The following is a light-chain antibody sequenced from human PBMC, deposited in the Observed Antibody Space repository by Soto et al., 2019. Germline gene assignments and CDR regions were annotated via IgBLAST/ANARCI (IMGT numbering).Light chain of an antibody. CDR3: QQFHNWPWT. CDR2: GAS. Sequence: EIVMTQSPATLSVSPGERATLSCRASQSVSTNLAWYQQKPGQAPRLLIYGASTRATGIPARFSGSGSGTEFTLTISSLLSEDFAVYYCQQFHNWPWTFGQGTKVDI. J-gene: IGKJ1*01. V-gene: IGKV3-15*01. CDR1: QSVSTN.